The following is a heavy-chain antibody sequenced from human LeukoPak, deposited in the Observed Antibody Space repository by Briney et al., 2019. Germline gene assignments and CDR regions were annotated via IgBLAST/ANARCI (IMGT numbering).Heavy chain of an antibody. CDR1: GFTFSSYA. CDR2: ISNDGSNK. J-gene: IGHJ5*02. CDR3: ARDRKAGGVGEFDP. D-gene: IGHD1-26*01. V-gene: IGHV3-30*04. Sequence: GGSLRLSCTASGFTFSSYAIHWVRQAPGKGLGWGEVISNDGSNKYYTDSVKGRFTISRDNSKNTLYLQMNSLRTEDTAVYYCARDRKAGGVGEFDPWGQGTLVTVSS.